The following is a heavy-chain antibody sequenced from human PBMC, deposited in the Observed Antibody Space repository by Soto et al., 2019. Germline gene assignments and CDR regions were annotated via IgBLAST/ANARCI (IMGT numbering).Heavy chain of an antibody. CDR3: ARDPMGRYYGSGSYYFDY. CDR1: GFTFSSYA. Sequence: QVQLVESGGGVVQPGRSLRLSCAASGFTFSSYAMHWVRQAPGKGLEWVAVISYDGSNKYYADSVKGRFTISRDNSKNTLYLQMNSLRAEDTAVYYCARDPMGRYYGSGSYYFDYCGQGTLVTVSS. CDR2: ISYDGSNK. J-gene: IGHJ4*02. D-gene: IGHD3-10*01. V-gene: IGHV3-30-3*01.